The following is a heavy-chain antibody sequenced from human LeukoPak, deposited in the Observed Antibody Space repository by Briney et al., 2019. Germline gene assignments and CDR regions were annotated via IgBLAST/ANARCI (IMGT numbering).Heavy chain of an antibody. Sequence: SETLSLTCAVYGGSFSGYYWSWIRQPPGKGLEWIGEINHSGSTNYNPSLKSRVTISVDTSKNQFSLKLSSVTAADTAVYYCARAAYYYDSSGCYSTALYFDYWGQGTLVTVSS. CDR2: INHSGST. CDR1: GGSFSGYY. J-gene: IGHJ4*02. CDR3: ARAAYYYDSSGCYSTALYFDY. D-gene: IGHD3-22*01. V-gene: IGHV4-34*01.